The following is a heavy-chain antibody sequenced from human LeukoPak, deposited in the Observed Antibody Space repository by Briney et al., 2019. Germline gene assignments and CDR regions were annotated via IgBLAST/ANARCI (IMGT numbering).Heavy chain of an antibody. D-gene: IGHD5-24*01. CDR3: ARGYNDYFDY. Sequence: ASVKVSCKPSGYTFTSYYMHWVRQAPGQGLEWMGIINPSGGSTSYAQKIHRRVTMTRDTSTSTVYMELSSLRAEDMAVYYCARGYNDYFDYWGQGTLVTVSS. V-gene: IGHV1-46*01. CDR1: GYTFTSYY. J-gene: IGHJ4*02. CDR2: INPSGGST.